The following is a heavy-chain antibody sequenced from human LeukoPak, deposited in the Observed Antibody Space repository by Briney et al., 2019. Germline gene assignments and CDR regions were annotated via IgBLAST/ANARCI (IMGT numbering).Heavy chain of an antibody. CDR3: ARVGYCSGGSCYGLDY. V-gene: IGHV4-34*01. CDR2: INHSGST. J-gene: IGHJ4*02. D-gene: IGHD2-15*01. Sequence: SETLSLTCAVYGGSFSGYYWSWIRQPPGKGLEWIGEINHSGSTNYNPSLKSRVTISVDMSKNQFSLKLSSVTAADTAVYYCARVGYCSGGSCYGLDYWGQGTLVTVSS. CDR1: GGSFSGYY.